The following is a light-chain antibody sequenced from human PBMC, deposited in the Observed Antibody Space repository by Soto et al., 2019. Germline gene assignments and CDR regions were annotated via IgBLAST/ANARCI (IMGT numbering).Light chain of an antibody. CDR3: QQHSSTPIT. Sequence: DILMTQSPDSLAVSLGERATINCKSSQSVLYTSDNKNYLAWYQQKPGQPPKLLIYWASTRESGVPDRFSGSGSGTDFTLTISSLQAEDVAVYYCQQHSSTPITFGQGTRLEI. V-gene: IGKV4-1*01. J-gene: IGKJ5*01. CDR1: QSVLYTSDNKNY. CDR2: WAS.